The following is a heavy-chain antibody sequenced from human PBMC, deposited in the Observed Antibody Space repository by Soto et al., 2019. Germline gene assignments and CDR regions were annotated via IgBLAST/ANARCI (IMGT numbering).Heavy chain of an antibody. D-gene: IGHD3-16*01. CDR3: AMVDVYVTPSPQDV. CDR1: GYTFTSYA. Sequence: ASVKVSCKASGYTFTSYAMHWVRQAPGQRLEWMGWINAGNGNTKYSQKFQGRVTITRDTSASTAYMELSSLRSEDTAIYYCAMVDVYVTPSPQDVWGQGTTVTVSS. J-gene: IGHJ6*02. V-gene: IGHV1-3*01. CDR2: INAGNGNT.